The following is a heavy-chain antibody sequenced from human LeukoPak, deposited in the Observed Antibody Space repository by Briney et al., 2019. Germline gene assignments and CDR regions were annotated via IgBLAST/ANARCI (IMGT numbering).Heavy chain of an antibody. CDR3: ASDSGYDHHGLFDY. CDR1: GFTLSSYA. D-gene: IGHD5-12*01. J-gene: IGHJ4*02. V-gene: IGHV3-23*01. Sequence: GGSLRLSCAASGFTLSSYAMSWVRQAPGKGLEWVSGFSGSGSSTFYADSVKGRFTISRDNSKNTLFLQMNSLRAEDTAVYYCASDSGYDHHGLFDYWGQGTLVTVSS. CDR2: FSGSGSST.